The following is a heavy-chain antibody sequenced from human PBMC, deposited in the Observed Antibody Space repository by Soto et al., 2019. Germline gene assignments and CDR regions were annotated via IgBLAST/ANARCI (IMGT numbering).Heavy chain of an antibody. CDR2: IDPSDSQT. V-gene: IGHV5-10-1*01. CDR1: GYSFAGYW. J-gene: IGHJ4*02. Sequence: GESLKISCKGSGYSFAGYWITWVRQKPGRGLEWMGRIDPSDSQTYYSPSFRGHVTISVTKSITAVFLQWSSLRASDTAMYYCARQIYDSDTGPNFQYYFDSWGQGTPVTVSS. D-gene: IGHD3-22*01. CDR3: ARQIYDSDTGPNFQYYFDS.